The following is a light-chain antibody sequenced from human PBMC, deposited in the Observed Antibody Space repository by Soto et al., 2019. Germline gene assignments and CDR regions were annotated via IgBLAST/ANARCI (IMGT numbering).Light chain of an antibody. V-gene: IGKV3-20*01. J-gene: IGKJ4*01. CDR1: QTVSNNY. CDR3: QQFSSYPLT. CDR2: GAS. Sequence: EIVLTQSPGTLSLSPVDRATLSCMASQTVSNNYLAWCQQKPGQAPRVIMYGASRRATGIPDRFSGGGSGTDFTLTISRLEPEDFAVYYCQQFSSYPLTFGGGTKVDIK.